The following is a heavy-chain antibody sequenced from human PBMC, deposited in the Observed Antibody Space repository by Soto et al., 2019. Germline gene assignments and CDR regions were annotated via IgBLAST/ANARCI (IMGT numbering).Heavy chain of an antibody. D-gene: IGHD6-13*01. Sequence: SRPTLENTPQTFAQTCTFCGCSLSNSGVGVGWIRQPPGKALEWLALIYWNDDKRYSPSLKSRLTITKDTSKNQVVLTMTNMDPVDTATYYCAHRPPGQTQYSRSWYDNWFDPWGQGTLVTVSS. CDR1: GCSLSNSGVG. V-gene: IGHV2-5*01. CDR3: AHRPPGQTQYSRSWYDNWFDP. CDR2: IYWNDDK. J-gene: IGHJ5*02.